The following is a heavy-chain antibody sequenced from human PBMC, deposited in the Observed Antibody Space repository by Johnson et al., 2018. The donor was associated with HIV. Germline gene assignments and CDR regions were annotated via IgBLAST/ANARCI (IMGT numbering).Heavy chain of an antibody. V-gene: IGHV3-33*03. J-gene: IGHJ3*01. CDR1: GFTFSSYG. Sequence: QEQLVESGGGLVQPGGSLRLSCAASGFTFSSYGMHWVRQAPGKGLEWVAVIWYDGSNKYYADSVKGRFTISRDNAKYTVDLQMNSLRVEDTAVYYCAKVDCGGDTCARYDPFDLWGQGTLVTVSS. CDR3: AKVDCGGDTCARYDPFDL. D-gene: IGHD2-21*01. CDR2: IWYDGSNK.